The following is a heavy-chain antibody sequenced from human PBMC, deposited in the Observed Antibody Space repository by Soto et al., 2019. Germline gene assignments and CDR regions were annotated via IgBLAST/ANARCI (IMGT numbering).Heavy chain of an antibody. CDR1: GGSISSGGYY. D-gene: IGHD3-3*01. Sequence: QVQLQESGPGLVKPSQTLSLTCTVSGGSISSGGYYWSWIRQHPGKGLEWIGYIYYSGSTYYNPSLKSRVTISVDTSKNQFSLKLSSVTAADTAVYYCARRFWSGYFFYFDYWGQGTLVTVSS. CDR3: ARRFWSGYFFYFDY. J-gene: IGHJ4*02. CDR2: IYYSGST. V-gene: IGHV4-31*03.